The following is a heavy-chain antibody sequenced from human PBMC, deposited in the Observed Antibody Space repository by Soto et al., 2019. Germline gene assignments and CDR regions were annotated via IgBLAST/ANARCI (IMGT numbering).Heavy chain of an antibody. CDR3: SHGYGGDPPERWFDP. Sequence: QVQLVESGGGVVQPGRSLRLSCAASGFTFSSYGMHWVRQAPGKGLEWVAIISYDGTNKYYADSVKGRFTISRDNSKNMAYLQMSVPMPEDTAESYCSHGYGGDPPERWFDPWGQGNLLTVSS. CDR2: ISYDGTNK. CDR1: GFTFSSYG. V-gene: IGHV3-30*03. J-gene: IGHJ5*01. D-gene: IGHD2-21*02.